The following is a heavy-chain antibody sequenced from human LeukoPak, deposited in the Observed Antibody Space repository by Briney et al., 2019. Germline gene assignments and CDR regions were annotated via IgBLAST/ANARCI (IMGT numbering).Heavy chain of an antibody. CDR1: EFTFSSYS. Sequence: PGGSLRLSCAASEFTFSSYSMNWVRQAPGKGLEWVSSISSSSSYIYYADSLKGRFTISRDNAKNSLYLQMNSLRAEDTAVYYCARDGGSITGTTGLFDYWGQGTLVTVSS. CDR2: ISSSSSYI. J-gene: IGHJ4*02. V-gene: IGHV3-21*01. D-gene: IGHD1-7*01. CDR3: ARDGGSITGTTGLFDY.